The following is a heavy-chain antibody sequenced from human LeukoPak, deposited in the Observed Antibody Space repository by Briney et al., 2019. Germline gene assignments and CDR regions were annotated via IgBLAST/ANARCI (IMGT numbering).Heavy chain of an antibody. V-gene: IGHV3-23*01. J-gene: IGHJ4*02. CDR2: ISGSGGST. D-gene: IGHD3-10*01. CDR1: GFTFSSYA. Sequence: GGSLRLSCAASGFTFSSYAMSWVRRAPGKGLEWVSAISGSGGSTYYADSVKGRFTISRDNSKNTLYLQMNSLRAEDTAVYYCASPIWFGESGGYWGQGTLVTVSS. CDR3: ASPIWFGESGGY.